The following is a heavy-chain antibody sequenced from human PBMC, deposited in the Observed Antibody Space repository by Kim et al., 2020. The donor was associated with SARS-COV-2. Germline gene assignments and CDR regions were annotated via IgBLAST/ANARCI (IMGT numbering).Heavy chain of an antibody. CDR2: SHYSGST. J-gene: IGHJ2*01. Sequence: SETLSLTCPPPAASISSYYWSWIRQPPGKGLEWIGNSHYSGSTNYNPSLKSRVTISVDTSKNQFSLKLTSVTAADTAVYYCARVPDSSAYYSQSYWRFDLWGRGTLVTVSS. CDR1: AASISSYY. CDR3: ARVPDSSAYYSQSYWRFDL. V-gene: IGHV4-59*01. D-gene: IGHD3-22*01.